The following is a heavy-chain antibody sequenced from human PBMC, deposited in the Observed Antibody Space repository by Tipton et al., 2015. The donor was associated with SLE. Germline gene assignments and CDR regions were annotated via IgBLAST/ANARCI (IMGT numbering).Heavy chain of an antibody. CDR2: ISSSGSTI. CDR1: GLTFSDYY. J-gene: IGHJ4*02. CDR3: ARDTYYYDSSGLSYYFDY. D-gene: IGHD3-22*01. Sequence: SLRLSCAASGLTFSDYYMSWIRQAPGKGLEWVSYISSSGSTIYYADSVKGRFTISRDNAKNSLYLQMNSLRAEDTAVYYCARDTYYYDSSGLSYYFDYWGQGTLVTVSS. V-gene: IGHV3-11*01.